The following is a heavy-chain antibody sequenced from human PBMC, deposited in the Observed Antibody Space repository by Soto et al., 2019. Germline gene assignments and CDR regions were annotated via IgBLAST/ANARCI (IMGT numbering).Heavy chain of an antibody. J-gene: IGHJ4*02. CDR3: ARVGLVGYCSGGSCYSEFDY. CDR2: IYYSGST. CDR1: GGSISSYY. V-gene: IGHV4-59*01. D-gene: IGHD2-15*01. Sequence: PSETLSLTCTVSGGSISSYYWSWIRQPPGKGLEWIGYIYYSGSTNYNPSLKSRVTISVDTSKNQFSLKLSSVTAADTAVYYCARVGLVGYCSGGSCYSEFDYWGQGTLVTVSS.